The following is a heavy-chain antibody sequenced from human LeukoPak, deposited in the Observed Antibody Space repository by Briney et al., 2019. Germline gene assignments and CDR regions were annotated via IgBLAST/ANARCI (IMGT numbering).Heavy chain of an antibody. J-gene: IGHJ4*02. V-gene: IGHV3-23*01. D-gene: IGHD1-7*01. CDR1: GFTFSSYA. Sequence: PVASLRLSCAASGFTFSSYAMSWVRQAPGKGLEWVSGISGSGGNTYYADSVKGRFTISRDSSKNTLYLQMDSLRAEDTAVYYCAKDITGTTRFDYWGQGTLVTVSS. CDR3: AKDITGTTRFDY. CDR2: ISGSGGNT.